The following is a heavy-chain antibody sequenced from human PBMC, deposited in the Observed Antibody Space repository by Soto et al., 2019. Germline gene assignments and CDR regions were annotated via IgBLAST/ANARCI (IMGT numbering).Heavy chain of an antibody. CDR3: ARARDSSGYYLAFARQLDY. V-gene: IGHV3-48*01. CDR2: ISDSGSTI. J-gene: IGHJ4*02. D-gene: IGHD3-22*01. Sequence: PGGSLRLSCAASGFPFSSYAMNWVRQTPDKGLEWLSYISDSGSTIHYADSVKGRFTISRDNAKNTLYLQMNSLRAEDTAVYYCARARDSSGYYLAFARQLDYWGQGTLVTVSS. CDR1: GFPFSSYA.